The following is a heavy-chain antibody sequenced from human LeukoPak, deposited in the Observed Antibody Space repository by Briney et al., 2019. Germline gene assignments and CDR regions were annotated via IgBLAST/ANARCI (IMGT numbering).Heavy chain of an antibody. D-gene: IGHD1-1*01. CDR2: ISYDGSNK. CDR3: AKDGSSELVTFDY. Sequence: GGSLRLSCAASGFTFSSYAMSWVRQAPGKGLEWVAVISYDGSNKYYADSVKGRFTISRDNSKNTLYLQMNSLRAEDTAVYYCAKDGSSELVTFDYWGQGTLVTVSS. J-gene: IGHJ4*02. CDR1: GFTFSSYA. V-gene: IGHV3-30*18.